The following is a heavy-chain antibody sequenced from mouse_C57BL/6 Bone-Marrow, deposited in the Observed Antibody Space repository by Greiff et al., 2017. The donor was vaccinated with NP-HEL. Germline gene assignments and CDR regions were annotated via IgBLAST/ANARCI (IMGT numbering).Heavy chain of an antibody. CDR1: GYTFTSYW. D-gene: IGHD2-2*01. CDR3: ARLEWLAWFAY. CDR2: IHPNSGST. J-gene: IGHJ3*01. V-gene: IGHV1-64*01. Sequence: QVQLQQPGAELVKPGASVKLSCKASGYTFTSYWMHWVKQRPGQGLEWIGMIHPNSGSTNYNEKFKSKATLTVDKSSSTAYMQLSSLTSEDSAVYYCARLEWLAWFAYWGQGTLVTVSA.